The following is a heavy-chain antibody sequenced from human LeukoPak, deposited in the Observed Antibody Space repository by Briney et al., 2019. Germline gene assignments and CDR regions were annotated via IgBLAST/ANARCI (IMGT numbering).Heavy chain of an antibody. CDR1: GCTFTSYG. CDR2: ISAYNGNT. Sequence: ASVKVSCKATGCTFTSYGISWVRQAPGQGLEWMGWISAYNGNTNYAQKLQGRVTMTTDTSSSTAYMELRSLRSDDTAVYYCARDLLDYYDSSGYYYGYWGPGTLVTVSS. V-gene: IGHV1-18*01. J-gene: IGHJ4*02. CDR3: ARDLLDYYDSSGYYYGY. D-gene: IGHD3-22*01.